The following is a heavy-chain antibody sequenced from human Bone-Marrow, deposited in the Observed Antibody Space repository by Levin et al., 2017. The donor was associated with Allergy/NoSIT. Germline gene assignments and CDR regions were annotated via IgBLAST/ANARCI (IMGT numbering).Heavy chain of an antibody. Sequence: LRLSCTVSGDSISNTHHYWSWIRQPAGKGLEWIGRMFAGGASTYKRSLRSRVTISIDTSKNQFSLKLTSVTAADTAVYYCARDETFNSWHDGWFESWGQGTVVTVSS. J-gene: IGHJ5*01. CDR2: MFAGGAS. CDR1: GDSISNTHHY. V-gene: IGHV4-61*02. D-gene: IGHD2/OR15-2a*01. CDR3: ARDETFNSWHDGWFES.